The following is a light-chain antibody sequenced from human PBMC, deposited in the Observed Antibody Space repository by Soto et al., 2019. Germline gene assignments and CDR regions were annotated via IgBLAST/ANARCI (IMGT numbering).Light chain of an antibody. V-gene: IGLV2-14*03. CDR1: GSDIGGYDY. J-gene: IGLJ2*01. CDR2: DVS. CDR3: SSYTSTYSLI. Sequence: QSVLTQFASVSGSPGQSITISCTGTGSDIGGYDYVSWYQVHPGKAPKVLIYDVSNRPSGVSNRFSGSKSGSTASLTISGLQAEDEADYYCSSYTSTYSLIFGGGTKLTVL.